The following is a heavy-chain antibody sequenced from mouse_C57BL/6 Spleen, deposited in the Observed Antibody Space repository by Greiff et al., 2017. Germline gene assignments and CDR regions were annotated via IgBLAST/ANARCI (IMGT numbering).Heavy chain of an antibody. V-gene: IGHV5-17*01. D-gene: IGHD1-2*01. J-gene: IGHJ1*03. Sequence: EVQLVESGGGLVKPGGSLKLSCAASGFTFSDYGMHWVRQAPEKGLEWVAYISSGSSTIYYADTVKGRFTISRDNAKNTLFLQMTSLRSEDTAMYYCARRRGDGHWYFDVWGTGTTVTVSS. CDR3: ARRRGDGHWYFDV. CDR1: GFTFSDYG. CDR2: ISSGSSTI.